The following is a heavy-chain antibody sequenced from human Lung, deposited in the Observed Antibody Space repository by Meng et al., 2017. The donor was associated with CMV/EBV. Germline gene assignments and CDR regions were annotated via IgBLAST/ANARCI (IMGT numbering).Heavy chain of an antibody. D-gene: IGHD3-3*01. CDR1: GYTFTSYD. J-gene: IGHJ6*01. V-gene: IGHV1-8*01. Sequence: ASVXVSXKASGYTFTSYDINWVRQATGQGLEWMGWMNPNSGNTGYAQKFQGRVTMTRNTSISTAYMELSSLRSEDTAVYYCARCYYFWSGYYSQDDYYYYGLDVWXQGTTVTVSS. CDR2: MNPNSGNT. CDR3: ARCYYFWSGYYSQDDYYYYGLDV.